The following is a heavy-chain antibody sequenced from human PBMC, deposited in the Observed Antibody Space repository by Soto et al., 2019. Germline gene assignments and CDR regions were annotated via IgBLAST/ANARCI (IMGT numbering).Heavy chain of an antibody. J-gene: IGHJ3*02. Sequence: QVQLVQSGAEVKKPGSSVKVSCKASGGTFCSYAISWVRQAPGQGLEWMGGIIPIFGTANYAQKFQGRVTITADESTSTAYMELSSLRSEDTAVYYCAREDGYYYDRQDAFDIWGQGTMVTVSS. CDR2: IIPIFGTA. V-gene: IGHV1-69*01. CDR1: GGTFCSYA. D-gene: IGHD3-22*01. CDR3: AREDGYYYDRQDAFDI.